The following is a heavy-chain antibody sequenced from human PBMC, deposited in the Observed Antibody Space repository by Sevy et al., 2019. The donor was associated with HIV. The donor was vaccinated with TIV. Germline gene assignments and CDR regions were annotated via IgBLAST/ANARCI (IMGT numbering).Heavy chain of an antibody. J-gene: IGHJ4*02. V-gene: IGHV3-66*02. CDR2: IFSSGST. D-gene: IGHD6-19*01. CDR1: GFTVNDKY. Sequence: GGSLGLSCAISGFTVNDKYIIWVRQAPGKGLEWVSVIFSSGSTYYADSAKGRFTISRDNSKNTVDLQMNSVRAEDTAVYYCVSLFLSYRSGWSYFDYWGQGTLVTVSS. CDR3: VSLFLSYRSGWSYFDY.